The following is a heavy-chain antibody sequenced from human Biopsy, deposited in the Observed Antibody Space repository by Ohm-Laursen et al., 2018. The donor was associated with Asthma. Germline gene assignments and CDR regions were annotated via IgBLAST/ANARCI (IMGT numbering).Heavy chain of an antibody. CDR3: ARGYSGTDRIVYYYSGMEV. CDR2: LIPVLGTA. J-gene: IGHJ6*02. CDR1: GDSLGSFINYA. V-gene: IGHV1-69*01. D-gene: IGHD5-12*01. Sequence: SSVKVSCNASGDSLGSFINYAISWVRQAPRQGLEWMGGLIPVLGTADYAPMFEGRVTITADESTSTAYLELTSLRFEDTAVYYCARGYSGTDRIVYYYSGMEVWGQGTTVTVSS.